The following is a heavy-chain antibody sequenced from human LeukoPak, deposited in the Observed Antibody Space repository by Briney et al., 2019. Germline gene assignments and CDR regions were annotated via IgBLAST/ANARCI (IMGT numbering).Heavy chain of an antibody. J-gene: IGHJ6*02. CDR3: AAGSGSGSYYQYYYGMDV. V-gene: IGHV3-21*04. D-gene: IGHD3-10*01. Sequence: GGSLRLSCAASGFTFSSYSMNWVRQAPGKGLEWVSSISSSSSYIYYADSVKGRFTISRDNAKNSLYLQMNSLRSEDTAVYYCAAGSGSGSYYQYYYGMDVWGQGTTVTVSS. CDR2: ISSSSSYI. CDR1: GFTFSSYS.